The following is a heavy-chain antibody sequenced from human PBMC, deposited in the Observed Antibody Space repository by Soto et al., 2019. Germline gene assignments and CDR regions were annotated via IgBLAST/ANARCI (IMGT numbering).Heavy chain of an antibody. D-gene: IGHD2-2*01. V-gene: IGHV4-31*03. J-gene: IGHJ4*02. CDR2: TSNSGST. CDR3: ARGGGSTKGDY. Sequence: QVQMQDSGPGLVKPSQTLSLTCTVSGGSITSSGDYWSWIRQHPGEGLEWIGFTSNSGSTSYNPSLKSRVTISVDTSSNQFSLNLKSVTAADTAVYYCARGGGSTKGDYWGQGTLVTVSP. CDR1: GGSITSSGDY.